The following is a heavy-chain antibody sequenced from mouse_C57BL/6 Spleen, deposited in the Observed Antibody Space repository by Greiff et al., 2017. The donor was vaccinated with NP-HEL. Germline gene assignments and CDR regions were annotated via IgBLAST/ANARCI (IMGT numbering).Heavy chain of an antibody. D-gene: IGHD4-1*01. CDR1: GYAFSSYW. Sequence: QVQLQQSGAELVKPGASVKISCKASGYAFSSYWMNWVKQRPGKGLEWIGQIYPGDGDTNYNGKFKGKATLTADKSSSPAYMQLSSLTSEDSAVYFCARGELGLDFDYWGQGTTLTVSS. J-gene: IGHJ2*01. V-gene: IGHV1-80*01. CDR2: IYPGDGDT. CDR3: ARGELGLDFDY.